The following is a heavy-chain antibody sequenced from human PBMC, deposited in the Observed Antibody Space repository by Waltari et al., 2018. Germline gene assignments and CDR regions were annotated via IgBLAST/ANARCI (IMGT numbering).Heavy chain of an antibody. D-gene: IGHD4-17*01. J-gene: IGHJ4*02. V-gene: IGHV2-26*01. Sequence: QVTLKESGPVLVKPTETLTLTCTVSGFSLSNARMGVSWIRQPPGKALEWLAHIFSNDEKSYSTSLKSRLTISKDTSKSQVVLTMTNMDPVDPATYYCARIVGSTVTTYPFDYWGQGTLVTVSS. CDR2: IFSNDEK. CDR1: GFSLSNARMG. CDR3: ARIVGSTVTTYPFDY.